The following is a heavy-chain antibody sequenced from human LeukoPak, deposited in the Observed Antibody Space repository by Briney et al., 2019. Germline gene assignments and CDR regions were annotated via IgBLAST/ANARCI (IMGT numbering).Heavy chain of an antibody. V-gene: IGHV3-30*03. J-gene: IGHJ4*02. CDR1: GFTFSSYG. D-gene: IGHD4-23*01. Sequence: GGSLRLSCAASGFTFSSYGMHWVRQAPGKGLEWVAVISYDGSNKYYADSVKGRFTISRDNSKNTLYLQMNSLRAEDTAVYYCATRLRWYDYWGQGTLVTVSS. CDR2: ISYDGSNK. CDR3: ATRLRWYDY.